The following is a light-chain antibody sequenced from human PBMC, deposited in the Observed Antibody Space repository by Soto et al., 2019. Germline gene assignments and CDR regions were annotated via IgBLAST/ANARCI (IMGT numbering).Light chain of an antibody. CDR2: GNK. CDR3: QSYDSSLSGYV. Sequence: QSVLTQPPSVSGAPGQRVTISCTGSSANIGAAYNVDWYQQLPGTAPKLLIYGNKHRPSGVPARFSGSKYGTSASLAIAGLQAEDEGDYYCQSYDSSLSGYVFGTGTQLTVL. V-gene: IGLV1-40*01. CDR1: SANIGAAYN. J-gene: IGLJ1*01.